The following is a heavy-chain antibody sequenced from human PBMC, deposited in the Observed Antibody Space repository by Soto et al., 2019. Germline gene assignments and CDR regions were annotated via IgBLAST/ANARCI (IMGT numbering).Heavy chain of an antibody. CDR3: VSHRNYIVVSGSYFDY. CDR1: GGSINHYY. D-gene: IGHD6-19*01. CDR2: IYYSGVT. J-gene: IGHJ4*02. Sequence: SETLSLTCTVSGGSINHYYWGWIRQSPGKGLEWIESIYYSGVTHYNPSLKSRVTVSVDTSKNQFSLKLTSMTAADTAVYFCVSHRNYIVVSGSYFDYWSQGTLVTVSS. V-gene: IGHV4-39*01.